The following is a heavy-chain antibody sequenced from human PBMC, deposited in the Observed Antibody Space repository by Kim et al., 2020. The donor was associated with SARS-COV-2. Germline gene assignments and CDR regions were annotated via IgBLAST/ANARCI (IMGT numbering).Heavy chain of an antibody. CDR1: GFTFSTYA. D-gene: IGHD2-15*01. CDR2: ISTSSSYI. J-gene: IGHJ4*02. V-gene: IGHV3-21*01. CDR3: ARTYCSRGGSCYSGDLSDY. Sequence: GGSLRLSCAASGFTFSTYAMNWVRQAPGKGLEWVSSISTSSSYIYYADSVKGRFTISRDNAKNSLYLQMNSLRAEDTAVYYCARTYCSRGGSCYSGDLSDYWGQGTLVTVSS.